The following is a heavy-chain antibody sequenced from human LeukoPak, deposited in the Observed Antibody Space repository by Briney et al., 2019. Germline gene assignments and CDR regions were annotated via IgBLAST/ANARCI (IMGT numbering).Heavy chain of an antibody. V-gene: IGHV4-30-2*01. CDR1: GGSISGGGYS. CDR2: IYHSGST. D-gene: IGHD4-17*01. CDR3: ARESTVTTRGAFDI. Sequence: SETLSLTCAVSGGSISGGGYSWSWIRQPPGKGLEWIGYIYHSGSTYYNPSLKSRVTISVDRSKNQFSLKLSSVTAADTAVYYCARESTVTTRGAFDIWGQGTMVTVSS. J-gene: IGHJ3*02.